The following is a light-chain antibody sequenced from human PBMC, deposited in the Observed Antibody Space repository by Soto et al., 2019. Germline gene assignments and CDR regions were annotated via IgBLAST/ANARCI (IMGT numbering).Light chain of an antibody. J-gene: IGLJ1*01. CDR2: GNT. V-gene: IGLV1-40*01. Sequence: QSVLTQPPSVSGAPGQRVTISCTGSSSNIGAGYDVHWYQQRPGTAPKLLIFGNTNRPSGVTDRFSGSKSGTSASLAITGLQAEDEGDYYCQSYDSTLSARYVFGTGTKV. CDR1: SSNIGAGYD. CDR3: QSYDSTLSARYV.